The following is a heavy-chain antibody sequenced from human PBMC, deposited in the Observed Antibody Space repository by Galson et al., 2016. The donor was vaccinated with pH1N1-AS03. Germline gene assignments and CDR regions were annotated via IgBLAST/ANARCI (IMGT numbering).Heavy chain of an antibody. J-gene: IGHJ4*02. Sequence: SLRLSCAASEFTFSSKWMHWVRQAPGKGPVWVSRINADGSITSYADSVKGRFTISRDNAKNTLYLQMNSLRAEDTAVYYCARGNGRNFDDWGQGTLVTVSS. V-gene: IGHV3-74*01. CDR1: EFTFSSKW. D-gene: IGHD2-8*01. CDR3: ARGNGRNFDD. CDR2: INADGSIT.